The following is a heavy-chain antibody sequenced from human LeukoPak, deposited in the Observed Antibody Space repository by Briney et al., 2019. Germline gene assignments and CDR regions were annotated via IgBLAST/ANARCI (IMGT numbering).Heavy chain of an antibody. CDR1: GGSISSYY. J-gene: IGHJ1*01. V-gene: IGHV4-30-4*01. D-gene: IGHD4-23*01. Sequence: SETLSLTCTVSGGSISSYYWSWIRQPPGKGLEWIGYIYYSGSTYYNPSLKSRVTISVDTSKNQFSLKLSSVTAADTAVYYCARASPTVVTQGSVFQHWGQGTLVTVSS. CDR2: IYYSGST. CDR3: ARASPTVVTQGSVFQH.